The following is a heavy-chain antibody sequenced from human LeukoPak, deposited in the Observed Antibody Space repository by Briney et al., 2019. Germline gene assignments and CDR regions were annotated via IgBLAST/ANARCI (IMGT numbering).Heavy chain of an antibody. V-gene: IGHV4-59*01. Sequence: PSETLSLTCTVSGGSIRSYYWSWIRQPPGKGLEWIGDIYNSGSTNYNPSLKSRVTISVDTSKNQFSLKLTSVTAADTAVYYCARVYYSSSYDYWYFDLWGRGTLVTVSS. CDR2: IYNSGST. D-gene: IGHD6-13*01. CDR1: GGSIRSYY. J-gene: IGHJ2*01. CDR3: ARVYYSSSYDYWYFDL.